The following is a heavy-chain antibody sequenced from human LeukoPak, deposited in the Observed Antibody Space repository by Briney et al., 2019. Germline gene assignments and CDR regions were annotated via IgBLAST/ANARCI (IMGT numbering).Heavy chain of an antibody. J-gene: IGHJ4*02. CDR3: ARDLVYSGYDFLFDY. V-gene: IGHV1-69*04. Sequence: ASVKVSCKASGGTFSSYAISWVRQAPGQGLEWMGRIIPILGIANYAQKFQGRVTITADKSTSTAYMELSSLRSEDTAVYYRARDLVYSGYDFLFDYWGQGTLVTVSS. D-gene: IGHD5-12*01. CDR1: GGTFSSYA. CDR2: IIPILGIA.